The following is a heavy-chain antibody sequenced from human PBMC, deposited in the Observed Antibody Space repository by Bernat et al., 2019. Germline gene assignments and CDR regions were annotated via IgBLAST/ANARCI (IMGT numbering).Heavy chain of an antibody. CDR3: ATWGPQHHSDYYGSGSADQRYYYMDV. J-gene: IGHJ6*03. CDR1: GFTVSSNY. V-gene: IGHV3-53*02. Sequence: EVQLVETGGGLIQPGGSLRLSCAASGFTVSSNYMSWVRQAAGKGLEWVSVIYSGGSTYYADSVKGRFTISRDNSKNTLYLQMNSLRAEDTAVYYCATWGPQHHSDYYGSGSADQRYYYMDVWGKGTTVTVSS. CDR2: IYSGGST. D-gene: IGHD3-10*01.